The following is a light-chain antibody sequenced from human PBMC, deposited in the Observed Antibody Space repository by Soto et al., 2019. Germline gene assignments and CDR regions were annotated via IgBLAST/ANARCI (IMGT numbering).Light chain of an antibody. Sequence: DIQMTQSPSSLSAYVGDRVTITCRASQGISSYLAWYQQKPGKAPKLLIYAASTLQSGVPSRFSGSGSGTDFTLTISRLEPEDFAVYYCQQYGSSITFGQGTKVDIK. J-gene: IGKJ1*01. CDR1: QGISSY. CDR2: AAS. V-gene: IGKV1-9*01. CDR3: QQYGSSIT.